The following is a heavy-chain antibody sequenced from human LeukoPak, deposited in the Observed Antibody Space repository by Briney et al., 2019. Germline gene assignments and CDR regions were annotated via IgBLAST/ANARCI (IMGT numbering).Heavy chain of an antibody. D-gene: IGHD6-19*01. V-gene: IGHV4-31*03. J-gene: IGHJ4*02. CDR2: IYYSGST. CDR3: ARGVAGMGDY. Sequence: TSETLSLTCTVSGGSISSGGYYWSWIRQHPGQGLEWIGYIYYSGSTYYNPSLKSRVTISVDTSKNQFSLKLSSVTAADTAVYYCARGVAGMGDYWGQGTLVTVSS. CDR1: GGSISSGGYY.